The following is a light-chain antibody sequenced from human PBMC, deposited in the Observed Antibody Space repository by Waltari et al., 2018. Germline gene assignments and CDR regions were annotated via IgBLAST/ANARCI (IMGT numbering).Light chain of an antibody. V-gene: IGKV3-20*01. CDR3: QKYGTLPAT. Sequence: DIVLTQSPGTLSLSPGERATLSCRASQSVSKYLAWYQQNPGQAPRLLIYDASTRATGIPDRFSGSGWGTDFSLTISRLEPEDFAVYYCQKYGTLPATFGQGTKVQMK. J-gene: IGKJ1*01. CDR2: DAS. CDR1: QSVSKY.